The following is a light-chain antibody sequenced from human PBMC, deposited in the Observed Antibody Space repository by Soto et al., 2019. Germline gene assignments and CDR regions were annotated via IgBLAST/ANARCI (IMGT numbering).Light chain of an antibody. CDR2: GAY. Sequence: EIVMTQSPATLSVSPGERATLSCRASQSVNSNLAWYQQKPGQAPRLLIYGAYTRATGIPARFSGGGSGTEFTLTISSLQYEDFANYYCQQYNNWPRTFGQGTRLEIK. V-gene: IGKV3-15*01. J-gene: IGKJ2*01. CDR3: QQYNNWPRT. CDR1: QSVNSN.